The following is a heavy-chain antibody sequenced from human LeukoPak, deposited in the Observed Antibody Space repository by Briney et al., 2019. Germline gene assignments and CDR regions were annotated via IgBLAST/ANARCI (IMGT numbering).Heavy chain of an antibody. CDR3: AKSLYGAPLYYYYMDV. V-gene: IGHV3-23*01. Sequence: PGGSLRLSCVASGFTLSTYVMTWARQAPGKGLEGIYGIRGSRGITHYAESVKGRFTISRDNSKNMLYLQMASLRDEDTAVYYCAKSLYGAPLYYYYMDVWGKGTAVTVSS. D-gene: IGHD4/OR15-4a*01. CDR2: IRGSRGIT. CDR1: GFTLSTYV. J-gene: IGHJ6*03.